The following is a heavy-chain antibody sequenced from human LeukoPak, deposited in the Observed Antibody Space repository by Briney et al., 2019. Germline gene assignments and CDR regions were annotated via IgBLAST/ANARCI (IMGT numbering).Heavy chain of an antibody. V-gene: IGHV1-18*04. J-gene: IGHJ6*03. CDR3: ARDYYDFWSGYWGYYYYMDV. Sequence: ASVKVSCKASGYTFTGYYVHWVRQAPGQGLEWMGWISAYNGNTNYAQKLQGRVTMTTDTSTSTAYMELRSLRSDDTAVYYCARDYYDFWSGYWGYYYYMDVWGKGTTVTVSS. CDR1: GYTFTGYY. D-gene: IGHD3-3*01. CDR2: ISAYNGNT.